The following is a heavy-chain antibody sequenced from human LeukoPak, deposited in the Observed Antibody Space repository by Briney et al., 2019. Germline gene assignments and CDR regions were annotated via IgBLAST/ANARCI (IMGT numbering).Heavy chain of an antibody. CDR3: ARAGSSGWYGEY. CDR2: ISYTGNT. V-gene: IGHV4-59*01. CDR1: GGSISNYY. D-gene: IGHD6-19*01. J-gene: IGHJ4*02. Sequence: SETLSLTCTVSGGSISNYYWKWIRQPPGKGLEWVGYISYTGNTNYSPSLKSRVTMSVDTSKNQFSLSLRSVTAADTAVYYCARAGSSGWYGEYWGQGTLVTVSS.